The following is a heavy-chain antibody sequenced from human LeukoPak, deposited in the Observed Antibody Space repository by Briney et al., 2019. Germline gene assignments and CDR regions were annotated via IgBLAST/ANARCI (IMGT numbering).Heavy chain of an antibody. V-gene: IGHV3-53*01. J-gene: IGHJ4*02. Sequence: GGSLRLSCAASGFTVSSNYMSWVRQAPGKGLEWVSVIYSGGSTYYADSVKGRFTISRDNSKSTLYLQMSSLRAEDTAVYYCARGIAVAILNWGQGTLVTVSS. D-gene: IGHD6-19*01. CDR1: GFTVSSNY. CDR2: IYSGGST. CDR3: ARGIAVAILN.